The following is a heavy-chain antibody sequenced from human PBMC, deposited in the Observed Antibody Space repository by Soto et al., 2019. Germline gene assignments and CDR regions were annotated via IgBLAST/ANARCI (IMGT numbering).Heavy chain of an antibody. CDR3: ARSGKTYYGMDV. J-gene: IGHJ6*02. Sequence: EVQLVESGGGLVKPGGSLRLSCAASGFTFSSYSMNWVRQAPGKGLEWVSSISSSSSYIYYADSVKCRFTISRDNDKNSLYLQMNSLRAEDTAEYYWARSGKTYYGMDVWGQGTTVTVSS. CDR1: GFTFSSYS. V-gene: IGHV3-21*01. CDR2: ISSSSSYI.